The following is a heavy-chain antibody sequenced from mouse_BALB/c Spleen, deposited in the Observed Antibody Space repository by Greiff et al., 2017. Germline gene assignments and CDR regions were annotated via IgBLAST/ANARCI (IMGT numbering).Heavy chain of an antibody. CDR1: GYTFTSYW. J-gene: IGHJ2*01. CDR2: INPSTGYT. D-gene: IGHD3-3*01. V-gene: IGHV1-7*01. CDR3: ARGRGRGDY. Sequence: QVQLKESGAELAKPGASVKMSCKASGYTFTSYWMHWVKQRPGQGLEWIGYINPSTGYTEYNQKFKDKATLTADKSSSTAYMQLSSLTSEDSAVYYCARGRGRGDYWGQGTTLTVSS.